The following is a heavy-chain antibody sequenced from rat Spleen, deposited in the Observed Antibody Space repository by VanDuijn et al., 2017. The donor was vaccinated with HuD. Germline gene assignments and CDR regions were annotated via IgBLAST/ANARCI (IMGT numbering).Heavy chain of an antibody. CDR1: GFTFSSFP. V-gene: IGHV5-46*01. CDR3: TTYSDYATSPFAY. CDR2: ITNAAGKV. J-gene: IGHJ3*01. D-gene: IGHD1-6*01. Sequence: EVQLVESGGGLVQPGRSLKLSCAASGFTFSSFPMAWVRQAPGKGLEWVASITNAAGKVYYPDSVKGRFTISRDTAQNILYLQLNSPRSEDTATYYCTTYSDYATSPFAYWGRGTLVTVSS.